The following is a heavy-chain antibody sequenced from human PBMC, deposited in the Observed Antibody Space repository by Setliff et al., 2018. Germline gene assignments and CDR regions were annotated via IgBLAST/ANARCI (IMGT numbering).Heavy chain of an antibody. D-gene: IGHD2-2*01. CDR3: AREIRVVVPAAPRYYGMDV. CDR2: ISAYNINT. CDR1: GYSFGNYG. J-gene: IGHJ6*02. V-gene: IGHV1-18*01. Sequence: GASVKVSCKASGYSFGNYGMSWVRQAPGQGLEWMGWISAYNINTNYAKKFQGRVTMTTDTSANIAYMELRSLRSDDTAVYYCAREIRVVVPAAPRYYGMDVWGQGTTVTVSS.